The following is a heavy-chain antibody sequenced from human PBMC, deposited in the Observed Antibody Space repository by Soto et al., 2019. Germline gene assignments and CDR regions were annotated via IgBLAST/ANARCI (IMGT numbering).Heavy chain of an antibody. D-gene: IGHD6-6*01. CDR3: ARDRGQLVPGYYFDY. CDR1: GGSISSGDYY. CDR2: IYYSGST. Sequence: SETLFLTCTVSGGSISSGDYYWSWIRQPPGKGLEWIGYIYYSGSTYYNPSLKSRVTISVDTSKNQFSLKLSSVTAADTAVYYCARDRGQLVPGYYFDYWGQGTLVTVSS. J-gene: IGHJ4*02. V-gene: IGHV4-30-4*01.